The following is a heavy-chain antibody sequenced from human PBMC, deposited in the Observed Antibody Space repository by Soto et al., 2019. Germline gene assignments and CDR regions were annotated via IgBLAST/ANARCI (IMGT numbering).Heavy chain of an antibody. CDR2: FDPDDGAA. Sequence: QVQLVQSGAEVKKPGASVKVSCKVSGDTLSDLSIHWVRQAPGKGLAYMGGFDPDDGAAMYAQDFQGRVTMTEDTSTDTSYMELSSLTSEDTAAYYCAIDYSGTYYGYLAPWGQGTLVHVSA. V-gene: IGHV1-24*01. D-gene: IGHD1-26*01. J-gene: IGHJ5*02. CDR1: GDTLSDLS. CDR3: AIDYSGTYYGYLAP.